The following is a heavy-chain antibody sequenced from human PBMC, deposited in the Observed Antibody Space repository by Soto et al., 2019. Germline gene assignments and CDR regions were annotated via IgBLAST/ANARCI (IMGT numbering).Heavy chain of an antibody. CDR3: ALDFLRGLAVAGSDF. CDR1: GFTFSSYA. J-gene: IGHJ4*02. CDR2: ISASGGST. V-gene: IGHV3-23*01. D-gene: IGHD6-19*01. Sequence: EVQLLESGGGLVQPGGSLRLSCAASGFTFSSYAMSWVRQAPGKWLEWVSAISASGGSTDYADSVKGRFTISRDNSKNTLYLQMNRLRAEDTAVYYLALDFLRGLAVAGSDFWGQGTLVTVSS.